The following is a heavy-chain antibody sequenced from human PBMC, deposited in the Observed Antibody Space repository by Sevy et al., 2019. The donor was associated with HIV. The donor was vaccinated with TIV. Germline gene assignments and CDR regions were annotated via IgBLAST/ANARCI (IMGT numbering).Heavy chain of an antibody. Sequence: GGSLRLSCKASGFSFTDFWMQWARQVPGRGPGWVANINKDGRERYYVDSVKGRFTISRDNAESALYLQMHGLRAEDAATYFCARRYFDLWGQGTVVTVSS. CDR1: GFSFTDFW. CDR3: ARRYFDL. V-gene: IGHV3-7*01. CDR2: INKDGRER. J-gene: IGHJ4*02.